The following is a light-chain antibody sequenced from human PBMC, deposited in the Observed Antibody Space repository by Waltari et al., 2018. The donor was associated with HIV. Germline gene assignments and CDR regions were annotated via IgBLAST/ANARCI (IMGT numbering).Light chain of an antibody. V-gene: IGLV3-1*01. CDR2: QDN. CDR1: KLGNKY. Sequence: SYALTQPPSVSVSPGQTASITCSGDKLGNKYACWYQQKPGQSPVLVIYQDNQRPSGIPERFSGSNSGNTATLTVSGTQAMDEADYYCQAWDSSTDVVFGGGTKLTVL. J-gene: IGLJ2*01. CDR3: QAWDSSTDVV.